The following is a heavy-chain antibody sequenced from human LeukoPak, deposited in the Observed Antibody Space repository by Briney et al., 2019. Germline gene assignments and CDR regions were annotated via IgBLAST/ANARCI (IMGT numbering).Heavy chain of an antibody. CDR3: ARDSLEPYYFDY. J-gene: IGHJ4*02. V-gene: IGHV4-30-2*01. CDR1: GGSISSGGYY. D-gene: IGHD1-1*01. CDR2: IYHSGST. Sequence: SETLSLTCTVSGGSISSGGYYWSWIRQPPGKGLEWIGYIYHSGSTYYNPSLKSRVTISVDRSKNQFSLKLSSVTAADTAVYYCARDSLEPYYFDYWGQGTLVTVSS.